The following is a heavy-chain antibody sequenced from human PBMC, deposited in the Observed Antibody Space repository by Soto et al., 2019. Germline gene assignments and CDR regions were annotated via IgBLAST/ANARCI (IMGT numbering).Heavy chain of an antibody. Sequence: QVDLQESGPGLVKPSQTLSLTCTVSGGSIRSPGYYWTWIRQHPGMGLEWIGHIQNSGSTRYNPALKSRVAISIDTSRDHCSMTITSVDTADKAVFFGVRAYEHREGYSTDWRVYSWGQGTLVSVSS. CDR3: VRAYEHREGYSTDWRVYS. D-gene: IGHD4-4*01. V-gene: IGHV4-31*03. CDR1: GGSIRSPGYY. CDR2: IQNSGST. J-gene: IGHJ4*02.